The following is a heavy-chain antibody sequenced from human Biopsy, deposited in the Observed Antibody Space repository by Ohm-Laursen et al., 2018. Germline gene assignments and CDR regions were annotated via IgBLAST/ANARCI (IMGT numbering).Heavy chain of an antibody. D-gene: IGHD2-15*01. J-gene: IGHJ4*02. Sequence: TLSLTCAVSGYSVTNDYYWGWIRQPPGKGLEWIGNIYYDGITYYSPSLKSRVAMSVDTSKNQFPLRLTLVTAADTAVYYCARDPYCSGGNCYSPLDHWGQGTLVTVSS. CDR3: ARDPYCSGGNCYSPLDH. CDR2: IYYDGIT. CDR1: GYSVTNDYY. V-gene: IGHV4-38-2*02.